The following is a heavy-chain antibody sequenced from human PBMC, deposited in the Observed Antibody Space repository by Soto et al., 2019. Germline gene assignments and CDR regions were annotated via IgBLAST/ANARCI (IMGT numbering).Heavy chain of an antibody. CDR2: IIPALGTA. V-gene: IGHV1-69*08. Sequence: QDQLVQSGAEVKKPGSSVKVSCKASGGTFSSHTFSWVRQAPGQGLEWMGRIIPALGTATYAQKFHGRVTITADESETTVYMELNSLISEDTAVYYYARPDFGDYWYFDLWGRGTLVTVSS. D-gene: IGHD4-17*01. J-gene: IGHJ2*01. CDR1: GGTFSSHT. CDR3: ARPDFGDYWYFDL.